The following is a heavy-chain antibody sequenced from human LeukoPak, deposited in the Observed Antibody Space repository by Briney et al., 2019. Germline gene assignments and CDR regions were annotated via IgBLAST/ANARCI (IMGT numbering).Heavy chain of an antibody. Sequence: GGSLRLSCEASGFTFNNYWMTWVRQAPGKGLEWVANIKEDGVEKYYVDSVKGRFTISRDNAKNSLYLQMNSLRDEDTAVYYCARGKNSASWGQGTLVIVSS. D-gene: IGHD4-11*01. CDR1: GFTFNNYW. V-gene: IGHV3-7*01. CDR2: IKEDGVEK. J-gene: IGHJ5*02. CDR3: ARGKNSAS.